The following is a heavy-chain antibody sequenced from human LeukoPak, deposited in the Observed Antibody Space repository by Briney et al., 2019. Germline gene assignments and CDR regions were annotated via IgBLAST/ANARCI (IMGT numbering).Heavy chain of an antibody. CDR3: ARGSGGQQLIRGYYYMDV. CDR1: GFTFSYYN. V-gene: IGHV3-21*01. J-gene: IGHJ6*03. CDR2: ISSSSSYI. D-gene: IGHD6-6*01. Sequence: GGSLRLSCAASGFTFSYYNMNWVRQAPGKGLEWVSSISSSSSYIYYADSMKGRFTISRDNAKNSLYLQMNSLRAEDTAVYYCARGSGGQQLIRGYYYMDVWGKGTTVTVSS.